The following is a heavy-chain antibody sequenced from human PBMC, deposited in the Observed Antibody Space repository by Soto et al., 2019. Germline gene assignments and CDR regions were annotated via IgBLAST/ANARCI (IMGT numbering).Heavy chain of an antibody. CDR1: GYTFTSYG. CDR3: ARAPCPTGTTAWYFDL. D-gene: IGHD1-1*01. Sequence: ASVKVSCKASGYTFTSYGISWVRQAPGQGLEWMGWISAYNGNTNYAQKLQGRVTMTTDTSTSTAYMELRSLRSDDTAVYYCARAPCPTGTTAWYFDLWGRGTLVTVS. J-gene: IGHJ2*01. CDR2: ISAYNGNT. V-gene: IGHV1-18*01.